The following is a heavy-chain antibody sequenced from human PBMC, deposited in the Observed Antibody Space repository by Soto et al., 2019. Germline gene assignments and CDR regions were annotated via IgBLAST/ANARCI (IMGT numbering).Heavy chain of an antibody. V-gene: IGHV4-59*01. CDR3: ARTALGWFDP. CDR1: GGSISSYY. CDR2: IFYSGST. J-gene: IGHJ5*02. Sequence: SETLSLTCSVSGGSISSYYWSWIRQPPGKGLEWIGYIFYSGSTNQNPSLKSRVTISVDTSKNQFSLKLSSVTAADTAVYYCARTALGWFDPWGQGTLVTVSS. D-gene: IGHD2-21*02.